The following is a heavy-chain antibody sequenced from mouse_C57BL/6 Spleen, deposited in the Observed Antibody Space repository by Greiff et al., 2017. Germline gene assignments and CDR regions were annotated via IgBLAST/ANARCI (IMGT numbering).Heavy chain of an antibody. V-gene: IGHV5-6*01. J-gene: IGHJ2*01. CDR1: GFTFSSYG. Sequence: EVQLQESGGDLVKPGGSLKLSCAASGFTFSSYGMSWVRQTPDKRLEWVATISSGGSYTYYPDSVKGRFTISRDNAKNTLYLQMSSLKSEDTAMYYCARHGSGTHFDYWGQGTTLTVSS. CDR3: ARHGSGTHFDY. D-gene: IGHD4-1*01. CDR2: ISSGGSYT.